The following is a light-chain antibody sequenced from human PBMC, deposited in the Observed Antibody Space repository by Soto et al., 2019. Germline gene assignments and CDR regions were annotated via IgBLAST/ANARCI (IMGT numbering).Light chain of an antibody. V-gene: IGLV2-8*01. Sequence: QSALTQPPSAAGSPGQSVAISCTGTSSDIGGYNFVSWYQQHPGKAPKLMIYDVTKRPSGVPDRVSGSKSGNTATLIVSGLQADDEADYYCSSHGGSNNPHVFGPGTKLTVL. CDR2: DVT. CDR1: SSDIGGYNF. CDR3: SSHGGSNNPHV. J-gene: IGLJ1*01.